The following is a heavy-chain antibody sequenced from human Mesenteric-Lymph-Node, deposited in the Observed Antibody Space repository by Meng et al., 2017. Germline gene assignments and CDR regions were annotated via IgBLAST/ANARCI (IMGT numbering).Heavy chain of an antibody. CDR3: ARGFLSFVRVFDY. Sequence: QAQQHEWGAGLLRPSETLSLTCAVYGGYFSGYYWSWIRQPPGKGLEWIGEINHSGSTNYNPSLKSRVTISVDTSKNQFSLKLSSVTAADTAVYYCARGFLSFVRVFDYWGQGTLVTVSS. D-gene: IGHD2/OR15-2a*01. CDR2: INHSGST. J-gene: IGHJ4*02. V-gene: IGHV4-34*01. CDR1: GGYFSGYY.